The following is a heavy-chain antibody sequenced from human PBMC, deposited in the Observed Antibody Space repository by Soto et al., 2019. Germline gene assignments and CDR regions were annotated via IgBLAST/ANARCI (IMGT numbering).Heavy chain of an antibody. CDR3: ARAVAGGYYYYMYV. CDR1: GFTFDDYG. CDR2: INWNGGST. Sequence: GGSLRLSCAASGFTFDDYGMSWVRQAPGKGLEWVSGINWNGGSTGYADSVKGRFTISRDNAKNSLYLQMNSLRAEDTALYHCARAVAGGYYYYMYVWGKGTTVTVSS. D-gene: IGHD6-19*01. V-gene: IGHV3-20*01. J-gene: IGHJ6*03.